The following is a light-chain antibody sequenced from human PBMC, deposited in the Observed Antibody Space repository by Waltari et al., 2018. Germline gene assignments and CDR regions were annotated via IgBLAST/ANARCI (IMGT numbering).Light chain of an antibody. Sequence: DIQMTQSPSPLSASVGDTVTITCRASQGISSYLNWFQQTPGKAPKLLIYAATTLQSGVPSRFGGSGSGTEFTLTISSLQPEDFGAYYCLQHNSYAYSFGQVTKVEIK. CDR2: AAT. J-gene: IGKJ2*03. V-gene: IGKV1-17*01. CDR1: QGISSY. CDR3: LQHNSYAYS.